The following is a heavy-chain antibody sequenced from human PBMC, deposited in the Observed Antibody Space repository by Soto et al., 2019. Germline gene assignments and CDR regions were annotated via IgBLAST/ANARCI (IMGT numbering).Heavy chain of an antibody. V-gene: IGHV4-4*02. CDR3: ARWRYDFWSGDTESAYYNYNGMDV. J-gene: IGHJ6*02. D-gene: IGHD3-3*01. CDR2: IYHSGST. Sequence: SETLSLTCAVSGGSISSSNWWSWVRQPPGKGLEWIGEIYHSGSTNYNPSLKSRVTISVDKSKNQFSLKLSSVTAADTAVYYCARWRYDFWSGDTESAYYNYNGMDVWGQGTPVT. CDR1: GGSISSSNW.